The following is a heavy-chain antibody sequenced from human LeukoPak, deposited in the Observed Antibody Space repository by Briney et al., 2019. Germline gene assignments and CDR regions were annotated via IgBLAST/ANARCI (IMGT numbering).Heavy chain of an antibody. CDR3: ARGRPPGSTNRGYYYYGMDV. Sequence: GSLRLSCAASGFTFSNYWMHWVRQAPGKGLVWVSRIDSDGSSTSYADSVKGRFTISRDNAKNTLYLQMSSLRAEDTAVYYCARGRPPGSTNRGYYYYGMDVWGQGTTVTVSS. CDR2: IDSDGSST. V-gene: IGHV3-74*01. J-gene: IGHJ6*02. CDR1: GFTFSNYW. D-gene: IGHD2-2*01.